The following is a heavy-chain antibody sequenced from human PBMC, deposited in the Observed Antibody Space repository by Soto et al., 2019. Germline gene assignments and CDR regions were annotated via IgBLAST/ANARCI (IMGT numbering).Heavy chain of an antibody. J-gene: IGHJ4*02. Sequence: QVQLVESGGGLVEPGGSLRLSCAASGFTFSHHYMTWIRQAPGKGLEWVSKISSDGTTTYYADSVKGRFTVSRDNAKYSVYLQMNSLRAGDTAVYYCAGDAHYYASDFWGQGTLVTVSS. CDR2: ISSDGTTT. V-gene: IGHV3-11*01. CDR1: GFTFSHHY. CDR3: AGDAHYYASDF. D-gene: IGHD3-10*01.